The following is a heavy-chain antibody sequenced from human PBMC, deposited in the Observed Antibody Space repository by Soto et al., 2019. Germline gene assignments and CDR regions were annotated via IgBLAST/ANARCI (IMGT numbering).Heavy chain of an antibody. CDR2: IYYSGST. J-gene: IGHJ5*02. D-gene: IGHD2-8*01. CDR1: GGSISSYY. CDR3: ARDYCTNGVCYPGWFDP. Sequence: QVQLQESGPGLVKPSETLSLTCTVSGGSISSYYWSWIRQPPGKGLEWIGYIYYSGSTNYNPSLTSRVTISVDTSKNQFSLKLSSVTAADTAVYYCARDYCTNGVCYPGWFDPWGQGTLVTVSS. V-gene: IGHV4-59*01.